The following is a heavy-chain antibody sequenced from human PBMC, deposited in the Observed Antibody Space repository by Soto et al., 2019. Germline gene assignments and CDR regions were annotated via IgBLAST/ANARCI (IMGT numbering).Heavy chain of an antibody. Sequence: ASVKVSFKASGYTFTGYYMHWLRQAPGQGLEWMGWINPNSGGTNYAQKFQGWVTMTRDTSISTAYMELSRLRSDDTAVYYCARGGSSHTIFGVVIVHYGMDVWGQGTTVTVSS. J-gene: IGHJ6*02. D-gene: IGHD3-3*01. CDR1: GYTFTGYY. CDR2: INPNSGGT. CDR3: ARGGSSHTIFGVVIVHYGMDV. V-gene: IGHV1-2*04.